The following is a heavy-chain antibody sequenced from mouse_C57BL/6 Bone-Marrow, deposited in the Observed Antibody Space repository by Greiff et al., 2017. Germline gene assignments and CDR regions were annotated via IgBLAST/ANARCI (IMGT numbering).Heavy chain of an antibody. CDR1: GFNIKDDY. V-gene: IGHV14-4*01. D-gene: IGHD2-2*01. CDR3: TLSTMVTAEAWFAY. Sequence: EVKLLESGAELVRPGASVKLSCTASGFNIKDDYMHWVKQRPEQGLEWIGWIYPENGDTEYASKFQGKATITADTSSNTAYLKLSSLASEGTAVYYCTLSTMVTAEAWFAYWGQGTLVTVSA. CDR2: IYPENGDT. J-gene: IGHJ3*01.